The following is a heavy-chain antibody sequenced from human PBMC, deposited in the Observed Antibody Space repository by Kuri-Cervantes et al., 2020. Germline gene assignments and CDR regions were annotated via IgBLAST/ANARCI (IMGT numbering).Heavy chain of an antibody. V-gene: IGHV1-8*01. J-gene: IGHJ4*02. D-gene: IGHD2-2*02. CDR3: ARGWTLQQDCSSTSCNTLDGLY. CDR1: GYIFTSYD. Sequence: ASVKVSCKASGYIFTSYDINWVRQATGQGLEWMGWMNPNSGNTGYAQKFQGRVTMTRNTSISTAYMELSSLRSEDTAVYYCARGWTLQQDCSSTSCNTLDGLYWGQGTLVTVSS. CDR2: MNPNSGNT.